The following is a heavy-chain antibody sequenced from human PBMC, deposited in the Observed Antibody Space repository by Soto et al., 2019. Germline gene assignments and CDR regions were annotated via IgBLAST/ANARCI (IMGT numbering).Heavy chain of an antibody. V-gene: IGHV4-31*03. CDR3: ARGVTMVRGVIHTPYFDY. CDR2: IYYSGST. Sequence: QVQLQESGPGLVKPSQTLSLTCTVSGGSISSGGYYWSWIRQHPGKGLEWIGYIYYSGSTYYNPSRKSRVTRSVDTSKNQVSLTLSSVTAADTAVYYCARGVTMVRGVIHTPYFDYWGQGTLVTVSS. CDR1: GGSISSGGYY. D-gene: IGHD3-10*01. J-gene: IGHJ4*02.